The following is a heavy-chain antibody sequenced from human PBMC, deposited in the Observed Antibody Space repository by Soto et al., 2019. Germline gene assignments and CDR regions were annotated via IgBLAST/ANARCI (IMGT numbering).Heavy chain of an antibody. Sequence: GSSLKLACKASGCTCSSYASSWVIQAPGQGLELMGGIIPIFGTANYAQKFQGRVTITADESTSTAYMELSSLRSEDTAVYYCARRYSSGSRCYYYGMDAWGQGTTVTVYS. J-gene: IGHJ6*02. V-gene: IGHV1-69*13. CDR2: IIPIFGTA. D-gene: IGHD6-19*01. CDR3: ARRYSSGSRCYYYGMDA. CDR1: GCTCSSYA.